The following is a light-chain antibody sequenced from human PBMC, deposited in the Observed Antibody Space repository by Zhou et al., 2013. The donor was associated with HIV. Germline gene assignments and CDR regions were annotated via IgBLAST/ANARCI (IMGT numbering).Light chain of an antibody. V-gene: IGKV1-5*03. Sequence: DIQMTQSPSTLSASVGDRVTITCRASQSISGWVAWYQQKPGRAPKLLIYRASSLESGVPSRFSGSGSGTEFTLTISSLQPQDSATYYCQQSYSRPRTFGQGTKVEIK. CDR1: QSISGW. CDR2: RAS. CDR3: QQSYSRPRT. J-gene: IGKJ1*01.